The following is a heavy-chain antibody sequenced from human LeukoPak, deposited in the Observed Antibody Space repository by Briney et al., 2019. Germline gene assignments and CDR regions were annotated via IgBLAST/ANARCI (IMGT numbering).Heavy chain of an antibody. CDR3: AREWTAARYLAFDI. CDR1: GGTFSSYA. V-gene: IGHV1-69*13. D-gene: IGHD1-14*01. J-gene: IGHJ3*02. Sequence: SVKVSCRASGGTFSSYAISWVRQAPGQGLEWMGGIIPIFGTANYAQKFQGRVTITADESTSTAYMGLSSLRSEDTAVYYCAREWTAARYLAFDIWGQGTMVTVSS. CDR2: IIPIFGTA.